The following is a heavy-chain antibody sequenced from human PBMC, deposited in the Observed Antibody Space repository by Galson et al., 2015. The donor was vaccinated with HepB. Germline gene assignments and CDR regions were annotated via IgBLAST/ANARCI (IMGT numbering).Heavy chain of an antibody. Sequence: SLRLSCAASGFTFSSYGMHWVRQAPGKGLEWVAVISYDGSNKYYADSVKGRFTISRDNSKNTLYLQMNSLRAEDTAVYYCAKAGVLRFLEWLRLSRDTPNWFDPWGQGTLVTVSS. CDR2: ISYDGSNK. V-gene: IGHV3-30*18. J-gene: IGHJ5*02. CDR1: GFTFSSYG. D-gene: IGHD3-3*01. CDR3: AKAGVLRFLEWLRLSRDTPNWFDP.